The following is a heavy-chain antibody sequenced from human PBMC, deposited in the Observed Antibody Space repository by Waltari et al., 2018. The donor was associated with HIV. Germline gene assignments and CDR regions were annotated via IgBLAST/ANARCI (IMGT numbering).Heavy chain of an antibody. V-gene: IGHV1-2*02. CDR1: GYTFTGYY. D-gene: IGHD6-19*01. J-gene: IGHJ4*02. CDR2: INPNSGGT. Sequence: QVQLVQSGAEVTKPGASVKVSCKASGYTFTGYYIPWVRQAPGQGLEWMGWINPNSGGTNYAQKFQGRVTMTRDTSISTAYMELSRLRSDDTAVYYCAVGSSGFSVHFDYWGQGTLVTVSS. CDR3: AVGSSGFSVHFDY.